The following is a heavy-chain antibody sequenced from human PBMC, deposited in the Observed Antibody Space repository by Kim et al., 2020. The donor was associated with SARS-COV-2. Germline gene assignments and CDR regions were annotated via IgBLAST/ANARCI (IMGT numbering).Heavy chain of an antibody. CDR3: ARDSSQWLVYFDY. J-gene: IGHJ4*02. V-gene: IGHV4-34*01. D-gene: IGHD6-19*01. Sequence: NDNPSLKSRVTISVDTSNNQVYLKLSSVTAADTAVYYCARDSSQWLVYFDYWGQGTLVTVSS.